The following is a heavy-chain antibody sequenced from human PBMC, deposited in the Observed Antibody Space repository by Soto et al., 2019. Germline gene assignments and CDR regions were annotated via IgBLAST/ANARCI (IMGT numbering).Heavy chain of an antibody. CDR3: AKDQKRVVEVDALYHYAMDV. V-gene: IGHV3-30*18. CDR1: GFTFSSYG. J-gene: IGHJ6*02. D-gene: IGHD2-15*01. Sequence: GGSLRLSCAASGFTFSSYGMHWVRQAPGKGLEWVTVISYDGSNADYADSVKGRFTVSRDNSKNTLFLQSNSLRAEDTAVYYCAKDQKRVVEVDALYHYAMDVWGQGTTVTVSS. CDR2: ISYDGSNA.